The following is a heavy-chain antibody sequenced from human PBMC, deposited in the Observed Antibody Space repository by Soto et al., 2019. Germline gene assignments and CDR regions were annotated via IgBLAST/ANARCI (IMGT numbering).Heavy chain of an antibody. D-gene: IGHD2-15*01. CDR1: GYTFTSYG. Sequence: QVQLVQSGAEVKKPGASVKVSCKASGYTFTSYGISWVRQAPGQGLEWMGWISAYNGNTNYAQKLQGRVTLTTDTYTSTAYMELSSLSSADTAVYYCARGHCSGGSCYSTAFDAFDIWGQGTIVTVSS. J-gene: IGHJ3*02. V-gene: IGHV1-18*01. CDR2: ISAYNGNT. CDR3: ARGHCSGGSCYSTAFDAFDI.